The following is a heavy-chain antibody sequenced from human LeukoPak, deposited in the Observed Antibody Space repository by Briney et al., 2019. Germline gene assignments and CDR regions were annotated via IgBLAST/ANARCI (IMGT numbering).Heavy chain of an antibody. CDR2: INHSGST. Sequence: SGTLSLTCAVYGDSFSGYYWSWIRQPPEKGLEWIGEINHSGSTNYNPSLKSRVTISVDTSKNQFSLKLSSVTAADTAVYYCGRVRAGSSSPSVRDAFDIWGQGTMVTVSS. CDR3: GRVRAGSSSPSVRDAFDI. CDR1: GDSFSGYY. D-gene: IGHD6-6*01. J-gene: IGHJ3*02. V-gene: IGHV4-34*01.